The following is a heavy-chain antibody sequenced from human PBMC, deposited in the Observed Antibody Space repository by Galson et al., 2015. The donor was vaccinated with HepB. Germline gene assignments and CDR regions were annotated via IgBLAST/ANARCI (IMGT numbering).Heavy chain of an antibody. CDR1: GYTFTSYG. V-gene: IGHV1-18*01. CDR3: ARVVTMVRGVRGPNYYYGMDV. D-gene: IGHD3-10*01. J-gene: IGHJ6*02. CDR2: ISAYNGNT. Sequence: SVKVSCKASGYTFTSYGIGWVRQAPGQGLEWMGWISAYNGNTNYAQKLQGRVTMTTDTSTSTAYMELRSLRSDDTAVYYCARVVTMVRGVRGPNYYYGMDVWGQGTTVTVSS.